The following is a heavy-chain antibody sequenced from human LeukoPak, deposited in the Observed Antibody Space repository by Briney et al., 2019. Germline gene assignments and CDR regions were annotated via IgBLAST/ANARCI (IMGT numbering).Heavy chain of an antibody. V-gene: IGHV4-39*01. CDR3: ASGHSSGYYYYYYGMDV. CDR2: IYYSGST. D-gene: IGHD3-22*01. CDR1: GGSISSSSYY. Sequence: TSETLSLTCTVSGGSISSSSYYWGWIRQPPGKGLEWIGSIYYSGSTYYNPSLKSRVTISVDTSKNRFSLKLSSVTAADTAVYYCASGHSSGYYYYYYGMDVWGQGTTVTVSS. J-gene: IGHJ6*02.